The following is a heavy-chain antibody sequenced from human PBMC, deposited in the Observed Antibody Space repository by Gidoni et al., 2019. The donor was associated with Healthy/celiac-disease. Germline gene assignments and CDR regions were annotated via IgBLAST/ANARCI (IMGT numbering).Heavy chain of an antibody. CDR3: ARLGSGWSVDY. D-gene: IGHD6-19*01. CDR1: GFTFSNYG. J-gene: IGHJ4*02. CDR2: IWYDGSNK. Sequence: QVQLVESGGGVVQPGRSLSLFCAASGFTFSNYGLLWGRQAPGKGLAWVAVIWYDGSNKYYADSVKGRFTISRDNSKNTLYLQMNSLRAEDTAVYYCARLGSGWSVDYWGQGTLVTVSS. V-gene: IGHV3-33*01.